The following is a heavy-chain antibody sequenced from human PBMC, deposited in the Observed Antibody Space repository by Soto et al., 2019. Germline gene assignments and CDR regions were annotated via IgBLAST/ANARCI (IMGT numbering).Heavy chain of an antibody. V-gene: IGHV1-18*01. Sequence: QVQLVQSGAEVKKPGASVKVSCKASGYTFTSYGISWVRQAPGQGLEWMGWISAYNGNTNYAQKLQGRVTMTTDTSTSTAYMELRSLRSDDTAVYYCARDGGHYDFWSGYYNGGASDIWGQGTMVTVSS. J-gene: IGHJ3*02. CDR2: ISAYNGNT. CDR3: ARDGGHYDFWSGYYNGGASDI. D-gene: IGHD3-3*01. CDR1: GYTFTSYG.